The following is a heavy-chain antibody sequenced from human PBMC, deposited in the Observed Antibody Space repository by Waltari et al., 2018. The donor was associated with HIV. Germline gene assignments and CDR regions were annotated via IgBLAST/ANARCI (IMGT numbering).Heavy chain of an antibody. J-gene: IGHJ4*02. D-gene: IGHD3-22*01. Sequence: QVQLVPSGAEVKKPGASVKVSCKASRYTFTSYDINWVRQATGQGLEWMGWMNPNSGNTGYAQKFQGRVTMTRNTSISTAFMEVSSLRSEDTAVYYCARVYYDSSGYYGAAGYWGQGTLVTVSS. CDR3: ARVYYDSSGYYGAAGY. CDR2: MNPNSGNT. CDR1: RYTFTSYD. V-gene: IGHV1-8*01.